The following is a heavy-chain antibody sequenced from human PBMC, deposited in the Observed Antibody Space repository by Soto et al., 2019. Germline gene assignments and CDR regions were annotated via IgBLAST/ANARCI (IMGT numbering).Heavy chain of an antibody. CDR1: GLIVRSYS. Sequence: RMCGAACGLIVRSYSMNMKQKAPGKGLEWVSIITITGSIDYADSVKGRFTISRDNAKSSLYLQMNSLRAEDTAVYYCARDSREYNAYDYNWGQGTLVTVSS. D-gene: IGHD5-12*01. CDR2: IITITGSI. V-gene: IGHV3-21*01. J-gene: IGHJ4*02. CDR3: ARDSREYNAYDYN.